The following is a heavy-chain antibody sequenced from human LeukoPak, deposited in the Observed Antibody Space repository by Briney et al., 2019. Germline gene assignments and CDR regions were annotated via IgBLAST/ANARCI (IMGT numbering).Heavy chain of an antibody. CDR1: GGTFRSYA. CDR2: IIPIFGTT. D-gene: IGHD6-19*01. Sequence: ASVKVSCKASGGTFRSYAISWVRQAPGQGLEWMGGIIPIFGTTDYAQKFQGRVTITADESTNTAYMELSSLRSDDTAVYYCARGQWVDNWFDPWGQGTLVTVSS. J-gene: IGHJ5*02. CDR3: ARGQWVDNWFDP. V-gene: IGHV1-69*13.